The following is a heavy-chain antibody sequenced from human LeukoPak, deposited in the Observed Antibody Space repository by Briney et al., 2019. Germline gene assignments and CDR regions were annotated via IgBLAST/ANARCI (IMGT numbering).Heavy chain of an antibody. Sequence: PGGSLRLSCAASGFTFSSYAMSWVRQAPGKGLEWVSAITGGGGSTYYADSVKGRFTISRDNSKNTLYLQMSSLRAEDTAVYYCAKDRSYSGFSGRGAYFDYWGQGTLVTVSS. V-gene: IGHV3-23*01. CDR1: GFTFSSYA. D-gene: IGHD3-10*01. J-gene: IGHJ4*02. CDR2: ITGGGGST. CDR3: AKDRSYSGFSGRGAYFDY.